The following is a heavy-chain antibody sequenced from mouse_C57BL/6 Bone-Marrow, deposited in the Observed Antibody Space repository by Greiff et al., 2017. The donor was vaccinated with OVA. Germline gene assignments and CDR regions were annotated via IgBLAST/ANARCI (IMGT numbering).Heavy chain of an antibody. CDR2: IDPENGDT. J-gene: IGHJ3*01. Sequence: EVQLPESGAELVRPGASVKLSCTASGFNIKDDYMHWVKQRPEQGLEWIGWIDPENGDTEYASKFQGKATITADTSSNTAYLQLSSLTSEDTAVYYCTRYGSSPFAYWGQGTLVTVSA. D-gene: IGHD1-1*01. V-gene: IGHV14-4*01. CDR3: TRYGSSPFAY. CDR1: GFNIKDDY.